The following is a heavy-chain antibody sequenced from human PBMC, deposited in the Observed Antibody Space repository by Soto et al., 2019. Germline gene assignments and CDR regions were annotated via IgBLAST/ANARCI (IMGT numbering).Heavy chain of an antibody. CDR1: GGSISNYF. CDR2: IDNSGST. J-gene: IGHJ4*02. V-gene: IGHV4-4*07. D-gene: IGHD3-3*01. Sequence: QGQLQESGPGLVKPSETLSLTCTVSGGSISNYFCNWIRQPAGKGLEWIGRIDNSGSTNYNPSLKGRITISADTARNQFFLKVNSVTAGGTAGYYCGGGGQDFWGCPFDYWGQGGLVTVSS. CDR3: GGGGQDFWGCPFDY.